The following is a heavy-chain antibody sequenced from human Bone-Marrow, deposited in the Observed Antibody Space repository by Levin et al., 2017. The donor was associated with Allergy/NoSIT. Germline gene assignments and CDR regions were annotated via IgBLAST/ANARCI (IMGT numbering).Heavy chain of an antibody. Sequence: SGPTLVKPTETLTLTCTVSGFSLSNARMGVSWIRQPPGKALEWLAHIFSNDEKSYSTSLKSRLTISKDTSKSQVVLTMTNMDPVDTATYYCARGHYGSGSYYLDYWGQGTLVTVSS. CDR1: GFSLSNARMG. CDR2: IFSNDEK. CDR3: ARGHYGSGSYYLDY. V-gene: IGHV2-26*01. J-gene: IGHJ4*02. D-gene: IGHD3-10*01.